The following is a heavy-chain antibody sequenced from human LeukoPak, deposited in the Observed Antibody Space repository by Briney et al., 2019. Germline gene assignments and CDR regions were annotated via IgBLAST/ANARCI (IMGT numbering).Heavy chain of an antibody. CDR2: VYYSGST. CDR3: ARRPDYYDSSGYQGEEY. V-gene: IGHV4-39*07. Sequence: SETLSLTCTVSGGSISSSTYYWGWIRQPPGKALEWIGSVYYSGSTYYNLSLKSRVTISIDTSKNQFSLKLSSVTAADTAVYYCARRPDYYDSSGYQGEEYWGQGTLVTVSS. CDR1: GGSISSSTYY. J-gene: IGHJ4*02. D-gene: IGHD3-22*01.